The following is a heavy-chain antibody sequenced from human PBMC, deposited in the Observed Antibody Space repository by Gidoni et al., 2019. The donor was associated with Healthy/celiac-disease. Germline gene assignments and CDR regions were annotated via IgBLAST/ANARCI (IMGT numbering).Heavy chain of an antibody. V-gene: IGHV1-2*02. CDR3: ARDTYGSGSYYFDY. CDR1: GYTFTGYY. Sequence: QVQLVQSGAEVKKPGASVTVYCKASGYTFTGYYMHWVRQATGQGLEWMGWIHPNSGGTNYAQKFQGRVTMTRDTSISTAYMELSRLRSDDTAVYYCARDTYGSGSYYFDYWGQGTLVTVSS. D-gene: IGHD3-10*01. J-gene: IGHJ4*02. CDR2: IHPNSGGT.